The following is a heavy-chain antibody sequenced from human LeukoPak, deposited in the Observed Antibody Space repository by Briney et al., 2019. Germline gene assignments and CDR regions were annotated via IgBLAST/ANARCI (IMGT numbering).Heavy chain of an antibody. V-gene: IGHV3-30*02. D-gene: IGHD6-13*01. CDR3: AKDLSGPGIAAAGGY. CDR2: IRYDGSNK. J-gene: IGHJ4*02. CDR1: GFTFSSYG. Sequence: GGSLRLTCAASGFTFSSYGMHWVRQAPGKGLEWVAFIRYDGSNKYYADSVKGRFTISRDNSKNTLYLQMNSLRAEDTAVYYCAKDLSGPGIAAAGGYWGQGTLVTVSS.